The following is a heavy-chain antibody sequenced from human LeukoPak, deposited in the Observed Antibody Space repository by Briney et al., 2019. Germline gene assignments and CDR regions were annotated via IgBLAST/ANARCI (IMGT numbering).Heavy chain of an antibody. J-gene: IGHJ5*02. Sequence: ASVKVSCKASGYTFTSYDISWVRQATGQGLEWMGWMNPNSGNTGYAQKFQGRVTMTRNTSISTAYMELSSLRPEDTAVYYCARVSHSCSTSCYGQNWFDPWGQGTLVTVSS. D-gene: IGHD2-2*01. CDR2: MNPNSGNT. CDR3: ARVSHSCSTSCYGQNWFDP. V-gene: IGHV1-8*01. CDR1: GYTFTSYD.